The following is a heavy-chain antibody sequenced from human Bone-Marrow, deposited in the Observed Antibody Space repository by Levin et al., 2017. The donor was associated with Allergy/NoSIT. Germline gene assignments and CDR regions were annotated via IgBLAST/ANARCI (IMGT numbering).Heavy chain of an antibody. CDR2: ISGSGGST. CDR3: ARFGGVSFYWYFDL. D-gene: IGHD3-16*01. Sequence: GESLKISCAASGFTFSSYAMSWVRQAPGKGLEWVSAISGSGGSTYYADSVKGRFTISRDNSKNTLYLQMNSLRAEDTAVYYCARFGGVSFYWYFDLWGRGTLVTVSS. V-gene: IGHV3-23*01. J-gene: IGHJ2*01. CDR1: GFTFSSYA.